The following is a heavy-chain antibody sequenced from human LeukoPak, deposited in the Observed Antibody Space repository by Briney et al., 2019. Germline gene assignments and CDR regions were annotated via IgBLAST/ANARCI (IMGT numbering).Heavy chain of an antibody. CDR1: GYTFTSYY. CDR2: INPSGGST. Sequence: ASVKVSCKASGYTFTSYYMHWVRQAPGQGLERMGVINPSGGSTTYAQKSQGRVSMTRDTSTSTVYMDLSSLRSEDTAVYYCARDPEANWAFFDYWGQGTLVTVSS. J-gene: IGHJ4*02. V-gene: IGHV1-46*01. CDR3: ARDPEANWAFFDY. D-gene: IGHD1-26*01.